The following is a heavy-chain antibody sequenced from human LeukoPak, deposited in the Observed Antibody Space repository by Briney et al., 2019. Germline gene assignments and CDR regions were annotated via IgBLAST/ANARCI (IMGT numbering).Heavy chain of an antibody. CDR2: IRYDGTDK. CDR3: AKDGGPRFGVGYYYMDV. Sequence: GGSLRLSCAASGFSFTTYGMHWVRQAPGKGLEWVAFIRYDGTDKYYADSVKGRFTISRDNSKNTLYLQMNSLRAEDTAVYYCAKDGGPRFGVGYYYMDVWGKGTTATVSS. V-gene: IGHV3-30*02. J-gene: IGHJ6*03. CDR1: GFSFTTYG. D-gene: IGHD2-8*01.